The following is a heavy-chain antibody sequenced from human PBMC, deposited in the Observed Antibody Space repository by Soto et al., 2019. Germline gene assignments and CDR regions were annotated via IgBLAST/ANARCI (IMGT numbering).Heavy chain of an antibody. V-gene: IGHV1-2*02. CDR3: VRRSTNSDYCLDY. D-gene: IGHD4-4*01. J-gene: IGHJ4*02. Sequence: ASVKVSCKASGYTFTGYYMHWVRQAPGQGLEWMGWIYPKSGGTKYAQKFQSRVTMTRDTSISTAYMELSRLRSDDTAVYYCVRRSTNSDYCLDYWGQGTLVTVS. CDR2: IYPKSGGT. CDR1: GYTFTGYY.